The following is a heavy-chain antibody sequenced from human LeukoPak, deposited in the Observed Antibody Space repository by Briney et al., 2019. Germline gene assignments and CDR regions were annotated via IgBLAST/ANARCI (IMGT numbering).Heavy chain of an antibody. D-gene: IGHD3-22*01. CDR2: IRYDGCNK. CDR3: AKDRSSGSNLDY. V-gene: IGHV3-30*02. CDR1: GFTFSSYG. J-gene: IGHJ4*02. Sequence: GGSLRLSCAASGFTFSSYGMHWVRQAPGKGLEWVAFIRYDGCNKYYADSVKGRFTISRDNSKNTLYLQMNSLRPEDTAVYYCAKDRSSGSNLDYWGQGTLVTVSS.